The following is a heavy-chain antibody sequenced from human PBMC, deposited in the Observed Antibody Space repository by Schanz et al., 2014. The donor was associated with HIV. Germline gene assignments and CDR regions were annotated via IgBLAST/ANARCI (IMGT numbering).Heavy chain of an antibody. V-gene: IGHV3-23*01. Sequence: EVQLLESGGGLVQPGESLRLSCLASGFTFNNYAMSWVRQAPGKGLEWVAVISSNGTTTYYADSVKGRFTISRDNSHNAIYLQMNRLRAEDTADYYCAKENPQYYYNRGSGFDIWGQGALVSVSS. CDR2: ISSNGTTT. D-gene: IGHD3-10*01. CDR3: AKENPQYYYNRGSGFDI. CDR1: GFTFNNYA. J-gene: IGHJ4*02.